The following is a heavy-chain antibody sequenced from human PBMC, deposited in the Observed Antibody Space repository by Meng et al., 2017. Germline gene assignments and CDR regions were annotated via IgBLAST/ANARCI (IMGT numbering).Heavy chain of an antibody. CDR2: ISGSGGST. CDR1: GFTFSSYA. Sequence: GESLKISCAASGFTFSSYAMSWVRQAPGKGLEWVSAISGSGGSTCYADSVEGRFTISRDNSKNTLYLHMDGLSAENTTVYYCAKRAQWLVLWDFDYWGQGTLVTVSS. D-gene: IGHD6-19*01. CDR3: AKRAQWLVLWDFDY. V-gene: IGHV3-23*01. J-gene: IGHJ4*02.